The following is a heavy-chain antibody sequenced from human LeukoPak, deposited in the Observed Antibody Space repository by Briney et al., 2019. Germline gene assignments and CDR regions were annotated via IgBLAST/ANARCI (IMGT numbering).Heavy chain of an antibody. CDR3: ARDKGLAAAGHWYFDL. J-gene: IGHJ2*01. Sequence: SETLSLTCTVSGGSISSYYWSWIRQPPGKGLEWVGYIYYSGSTNYNPSLKSRVTISVDTSKNQFSLKLSSVTAADTAVYYCARDKGLAAAGHWYFDLWGRGTLVTVSS. CDR2: IYYSGST. V-gene: IGHV4-59*01. CDR1: GGSISSYY. D-gene: IGHD6-13*01.